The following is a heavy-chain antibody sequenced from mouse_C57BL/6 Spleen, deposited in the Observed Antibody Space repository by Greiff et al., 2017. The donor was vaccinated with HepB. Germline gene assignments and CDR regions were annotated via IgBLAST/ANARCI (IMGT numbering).Heavy chain of an antibody. D-gene: IGHD2-4*01. CDR3: ARKESTMITTGFAY. CDR1: GYTFTGYW. CDR2: ILPGSGST. V-gene: IGHV1-9*01. J-gene: IGHJ3*01. Sequence: QVQLKRSGAELMKPGASVKLSCKATGYTFTGYWIEWVKQRPGHGLEWIGEILPGSGSTNYNEKFKGKATFTADPSSNTAYMQRSSLTTEDSAIYYCARKESTMITTGFAYWGQGTLVTVSA.